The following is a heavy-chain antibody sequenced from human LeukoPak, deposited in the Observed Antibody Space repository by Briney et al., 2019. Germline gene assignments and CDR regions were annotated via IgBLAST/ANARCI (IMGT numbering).Heavy chain of an antibody. CDR1: GFTFGSYG. D-gene: IGHD3-3*01. V-gene: IGHV3-30*02. Sequence: GGSLRLSCAASGFTFGSYGMHWVRQAPGKGLEWVTFIRSDGSNKYYADSVKGRFTISRDNSKNTLYLQMNTLIAEDTAVYYCAKRAGGPVTFGNWFDPWGQGTLVTVSS. CDR2: IRSDGSNK. J-gene: IGHJ5*02. CDR3: AKRAGGPVTFGNWFDP.